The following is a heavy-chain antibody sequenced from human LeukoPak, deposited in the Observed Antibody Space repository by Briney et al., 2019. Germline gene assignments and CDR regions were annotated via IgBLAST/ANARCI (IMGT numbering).Heavy chain of an antibody. CDR1: GFTFSSYS. CDR3: ARRLGRGWFDP. CDR2: ISSSSSYI. V-gene: IGHV3-21*01. D-gene: IGHD3-10*01. J-gene: IGHJ5*02. Sequence: GGSLRLSRAASGFTFSSYSMNWVRQAPGKGLEWVSSISSSSSYIYYADSVKGRFTISRDNAKNSLYLQINSLRAEDTAVYYCARRLGRGWFDPWGQGTLVTVSS.